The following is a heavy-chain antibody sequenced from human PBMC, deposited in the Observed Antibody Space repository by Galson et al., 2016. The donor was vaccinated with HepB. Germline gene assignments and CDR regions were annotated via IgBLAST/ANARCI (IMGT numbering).Heavy chain of an antibody. V-gene: IGHV3-21*04. CDR3: VREDRYPRDY. J-gene: IGHJ4*02. Sequence: SLRLSCAASGFTFGNYNMHWVRQAPGKGLEWVSSINSSGDYIYKADSVRGRFTISRDNAKNSLYLQMNSLRAEDTAVYYCVREDRYPRDYWGQGTLVTVSP. CDR1: GFTFGNYN. CDR2: INSSGDYI. D-gene: IGHD3-16*02.